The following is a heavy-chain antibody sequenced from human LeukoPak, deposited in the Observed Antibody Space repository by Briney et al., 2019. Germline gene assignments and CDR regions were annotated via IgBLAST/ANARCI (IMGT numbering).Heavy chain of an antibody. V-gene: IGHV3-23*01. Sequence: GGSLRLSCAASGFTFSDYSMSWVRQAPGKGLEWVSAISGSGGSTYYADSVKGRFTISRDNSKNTLYLQMNSLRAEDTAVYYCAKLPVDYYDSSGYYYVHYWGQGTLVTVSS. J-gene: IGHJ4*02. CDR3: AKLPVDYYDSSGYYYVHY. CDR2: ISGSGGST. D-gene: IGHD3-22*01. CDR1: GFTFSDYS.